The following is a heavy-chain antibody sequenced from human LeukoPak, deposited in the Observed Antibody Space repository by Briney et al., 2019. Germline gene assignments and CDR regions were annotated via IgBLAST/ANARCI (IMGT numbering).Heavy chain of an antibody. CDR3: ARHFSATAAPLPFDY. Sequence: PSETLSLTCTVSGGSISSYYWSWIRQPPGKGLEGIGYIFYGGSTNYNPSLQSRVSLSVDTSKNQFSLKLSSVTAADTAVYYCARHFSATAAPLPFDYWGQGTLVTVSS. CDR2: IFYGGST. D-gene: IGHD6-13*01. V-gene: IGHV4-59*08. J-gene: IGHJ4*02. CDR1: GGSISSYY.